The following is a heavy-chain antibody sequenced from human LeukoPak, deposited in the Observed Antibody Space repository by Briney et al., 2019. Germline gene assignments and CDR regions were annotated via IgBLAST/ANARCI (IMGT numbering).Heavy chain of an antibody. CDR2: ISSSSSTI. CDR3: ARDPQDTYYDFWSGYYTEHYFDY. D-gene: IGHD3-3*01. V-gene: IGHV3-48*01. J-gene: IGHJ4*02. CDR1: GFTFSSYS. Sequence: GGSLRLSCAASGFTFSSYSMNWVRQAPGKGLEWVSYISSSSSTIYYADSVKGRFTISRDNAKNSLYLQMNSLRAEDTAVYYCARDPQDTYYDFWSGYYTEHYFDYWGQGTLVTVSS.